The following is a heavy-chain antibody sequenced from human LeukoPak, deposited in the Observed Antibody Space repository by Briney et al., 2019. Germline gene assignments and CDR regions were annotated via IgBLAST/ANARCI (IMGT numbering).Heavy chain of an antibody. CDR1: GFTFSSYS. CDR2: ISSSSTYR. J-gene: IGHJ5*02. CDR3: VRDRCSSTSCHDSPNWFDP. Sequence: GGSLRLSCAASGFTFSSYSMNWVRHAPGKGLEWVSSISSSSTYRYYADFVKGRFTISRDNAKNSLYLQMNSLRAEDTALYYCVRDRCSSTSCHDSPNWFDPWGQGTLVTVSS. D-gene: IGHD2-2*01. V-gene: IGHV3-21*04.